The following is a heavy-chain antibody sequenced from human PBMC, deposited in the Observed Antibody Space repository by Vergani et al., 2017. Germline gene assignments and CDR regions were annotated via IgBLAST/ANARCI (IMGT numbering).Heavy chain of an antibody. D-gene: IGHD5-12*01. CDR1: GGSISSGSYY. J-gene: IGHJ6*02. Sequence: QVQLQESGPGLVKPSQTLSLTCTVSGGSISSGSYYWSCIRQPAGKGLEWIGRIYTSGSTNYNPSLKSRVTISVDTSKNQFSLKLSSVTAADTAVYYCARDDGQSGYERSHYYYGMDVWGQGTTVTVSS. CDR3: ARDDGQSGYERSHYYYGMDV. CDR2: IYTSGST. V-gene: IGHV4-61*02.